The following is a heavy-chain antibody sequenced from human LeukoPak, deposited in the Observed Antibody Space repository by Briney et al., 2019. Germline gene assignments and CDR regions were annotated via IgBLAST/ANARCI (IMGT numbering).Heavy chain of an antibody. D-gene: IGHD2-15*01. J-gene: IGHJ4*02. Sequence: GGSLRLSCAASGFTFSDYWMTWVRQAPGKGLEWVANIKQDGSEKYYLDSGKGRFTISRDNAKNSLYLQMNSLRAEDTAVYYCARGRGGTRQLFDYWGQGILVTVSS. V-gene: IGHV3-7*01. CDR3: ARGRGGTRQLFDY. CDR1: GFTFSDYW. CDR2: IKQDGSEK.